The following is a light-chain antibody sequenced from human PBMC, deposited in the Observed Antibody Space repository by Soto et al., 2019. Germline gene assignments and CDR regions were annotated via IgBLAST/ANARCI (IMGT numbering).Light chain of an antibody. CDR3: SSYTSSSTL. V-gene: IGLV2-14*01. Sequence: QSALTQPPSASGSPGQSVAISCTGTSSDVGGYNYVSWYQQHPGKAPKLMIYAVTDRPSGVSSRFSGSKSANTASLTISGLQAEDEADYYCSSYTSSSTLFGTGTKVTVL. CDR2: AVT. CDR1: SSDVGGYNY. J-gene: IGLJ1*01.